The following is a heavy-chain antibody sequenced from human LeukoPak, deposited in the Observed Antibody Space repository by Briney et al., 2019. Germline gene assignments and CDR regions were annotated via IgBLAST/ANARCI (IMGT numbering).Heavy chain of an antibody. D-gene: IGHD5-18*01. CDR1: GGSFSGYY. V-gene: IGHV4-34*01. J-gene: IGHJ4*02. CDR2: INHSGST. Sequence: PSETLSLTCAVYGGSFSGYYWSWIRQPPGKGLEWIGEINHSGSTNYNPSLKSRVTISVDTSKNQFSLKLSSVTAADTAVYYCARATRTAMVTYYFDYWGQGTLVTVSS. CDR3: ARATRTAMVTYYFDY.